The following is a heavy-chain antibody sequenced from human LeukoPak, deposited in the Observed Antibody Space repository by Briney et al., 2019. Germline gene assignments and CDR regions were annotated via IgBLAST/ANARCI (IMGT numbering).Heavy chain of an antibody. CDR1: GGSISSSNW. V-gene: IGHV4-4*02. J-gene: IGHJ3*02. CDR2: IYHSGST. Sequence: SGTLSLTCAVSGGSISSSNWWSWVRQPPGKGLEWIGEIYHSGSTYYNPSLKSRVTISVDTSKNQFSLKLSSVTAADTAVYYCASSGYCSSTSCQGAFDIWGQGTMVTVSS. D-gene: IGHD2-2*01. CDR3: ASSGYCSSTSCQGAFDI.